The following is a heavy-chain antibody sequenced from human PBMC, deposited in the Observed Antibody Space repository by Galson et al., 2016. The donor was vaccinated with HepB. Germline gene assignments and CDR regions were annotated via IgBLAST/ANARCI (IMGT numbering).Heavy chain of an antibody. CDR1: GFAVRGNF. Sequence: SLRLSCAVSGFAVRGNFMAWVRQAPGKGLEWVSLIYSGGSTCYADSVRGRFTISRDISKSTLFLEMLNLRAEDTAVYYCARVQTFYDYTWGTSRPRYFDYWGQGTLVTVSS. J-gene: IGHJ4*02. D-gene: IGHD3-16*02. CDR2: IYSGGST. CDR3: ARVQTFYDYTWGTSRPRYFDY. V-gene: IGHV3-53*01.